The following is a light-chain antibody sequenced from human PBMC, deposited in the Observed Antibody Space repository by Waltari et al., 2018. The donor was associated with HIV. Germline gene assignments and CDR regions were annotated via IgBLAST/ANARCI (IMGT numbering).Light chain of an antibody. CDR1: SSNIGSKY. V-gene: IGLV1-47*01. Sequence: QSVLTQPPSASGTPGQRVTISCSGSSSNIGSKYVYWYQQLPGTAPKLLIYRNNQRPLGVPDRFSGSKSGTSASLAISGLRSEDEADYYCAAWDDSLSGVYVFGTGTKVTVL. J-gene: IGLJ1*01. CDR3: AAWDDSLSGVYV. CDR2: RNN.